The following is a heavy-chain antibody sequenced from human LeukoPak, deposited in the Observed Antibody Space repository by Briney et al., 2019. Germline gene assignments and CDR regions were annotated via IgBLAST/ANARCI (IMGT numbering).Heavy chain of an antibody. V-gene: IGHV3-30*04. D-gene: IGHD6-13*01. CDR1: GFTFSSYA. Sequence: GGSLRLSCAASGFTFSSYAMHWVRQAPGKGLEWVAVISYDGSNKYYADSVKGRFTISRDNSKNPLYLQINSLTAEDTAVYYCARDTPLADSSSWYYFDYWGEGTLVTASS. J-gene: IGHJ4*02. CDR2: ISYDGSNK. CDR3: ARDTPLADSSSWYYFDY.